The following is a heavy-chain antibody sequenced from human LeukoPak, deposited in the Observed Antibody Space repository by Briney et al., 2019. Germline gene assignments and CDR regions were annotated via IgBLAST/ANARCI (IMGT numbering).Heavy chain of an antibody. D-gene: IGHD3-10*01. Sequence: SETLSLTCTVSGGSISSSNFYWGWIRQPPGTGLEWIGSIYYSGSTNYDPSLKSRVTISVDTSKNQFSLKLSSVTAADTAVYYCARRPRVRGVNFFDYWGQGTLVTVSS. CDR3: ARRPRVRGVNFFDY. CDR1: GGSISSSNFY. CDR2: IYYSGST. V-gene: IGHV4-39*07. J-gene: IGHJ4*02.